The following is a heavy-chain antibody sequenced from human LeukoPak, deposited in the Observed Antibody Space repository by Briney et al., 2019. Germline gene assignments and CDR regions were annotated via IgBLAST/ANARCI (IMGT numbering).Heavy chain of an antibody. Sequence: PGKSLRLSCAASGFTFSSFAMHWVRQAPGRGLEWVATISYHGSNTYYADSVKGRFTISRDNSKNTLYLQMSSLRAEDTAVYYCARVLYDYVWGSYRYDHAFDIWGQGTMVTVSS. J-gene: IGHJ3*02. CDR2: ISYHGSNT. CDR3: ARVLYDYVWGSYRYDHAFDI. CDR1: GFTFSSFA. D-gene: IGHD3-16*02. V-gene: IGHV3-30*04.